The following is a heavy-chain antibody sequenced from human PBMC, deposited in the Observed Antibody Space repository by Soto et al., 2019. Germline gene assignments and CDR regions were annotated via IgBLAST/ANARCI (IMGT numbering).Heavy chain of an antibody. J-gene: IGHJ3*02. V-gene: IGHV1-2*04. CDR3: ARVGEGLTSAFDI. D-gene: IGHD2-15*01. CDR2: INPNSGGT. Sequence: GASVKVSCKASGYTFTGYYMHWVRQAPGQGLEWMGWINPNSGGTNYAQKFQGWVTMTRDTSISTAYMELSRLRSDDTAVYYCARVGEGLTSAFDIWGKGKMVTV. CDR1: GYTFTGYY.